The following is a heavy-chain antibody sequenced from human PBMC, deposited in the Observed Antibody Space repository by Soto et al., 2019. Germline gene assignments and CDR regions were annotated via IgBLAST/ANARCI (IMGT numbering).Heavy chain of an antibody. V-gene: IGHV6-1*01. CDR1: GGNVSSNSAA. Sequence: SQTLSLTCAISGGNVSSNSAAWNWIRQSPSRGLEWLGRTYYRSKWYNDYAVSVKSRITINPDTSKNQFSLQLNSVTPEDTAVYYCARAEGLEITFGGVIVSWFDPWGQGTLVTVSS. CDR2: TYYRSKWYN. CDR3: ARAEGLEITFGGVIVSWFDP. J-gene: IGHJ5*02. D-gene: IGHD3-16*02.